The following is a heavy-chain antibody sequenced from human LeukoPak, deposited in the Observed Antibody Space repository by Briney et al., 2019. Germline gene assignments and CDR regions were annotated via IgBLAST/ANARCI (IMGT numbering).Heavy chain of an antibody. CDR1: GFTFSSYW. CDR3: ATSHDSSGNN. J-gene: IGHJ4*02. D-gene: IGHD3-22*01. Sequence: GGSLRLSCAASGFTFSSYWMAWVRHAPGEGLEWVGNIKQDGGAKFSVDSVKGRFTISRDNARNSLYLQMNNLRVEDTGIYYCATSHDSSGNNWGQGTLVTVSS. CDR2: IKQDGGAK. V-gene: IGHV3-7*01.